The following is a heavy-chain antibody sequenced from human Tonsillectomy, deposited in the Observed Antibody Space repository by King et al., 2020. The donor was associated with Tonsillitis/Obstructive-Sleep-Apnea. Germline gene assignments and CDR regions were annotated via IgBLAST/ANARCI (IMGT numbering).Heavy chain of an antibody. CDR2: FGGSRGTT. D-gene: IGHD2-21*01. CDR3: AKDHILDF. J-gene: IGHJ4*02. V-gene: IGHV3-23*01. Sequence: VQLQESGGGLVQPGGSLRLSCVASGFTFSNYALSWVRQAPGKGLEWVSGFGGSRGTTYYADSVKGRFAISRDDSRNTLYLQMNSLRAEDTAVYYCAKDHILDFWGQGTLVTVSS. CDR1: GFTFSNYA.